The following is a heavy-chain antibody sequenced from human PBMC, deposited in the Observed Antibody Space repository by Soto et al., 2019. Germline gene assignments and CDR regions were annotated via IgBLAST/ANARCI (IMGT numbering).Heavy chain of an antibody. CDR3: ARELTRYYYYYMDV. CDR2: IYYSGST. CDR1: GGSISSGGYY. J-gene: IGHJ6*03. D-gene: IGHD3-9*01. V-gene: IGHV4-31*03. Sequence: PSETLSLTCTVSGGSISSGGYYWSWIRQHPGKGLEWIGYIYYSGSTYYNPSLKSRVTISVDTSKNQFSLKLSSVTAADTAVYYCARELTRYYYYYMDVWGKGTTVTVSS.